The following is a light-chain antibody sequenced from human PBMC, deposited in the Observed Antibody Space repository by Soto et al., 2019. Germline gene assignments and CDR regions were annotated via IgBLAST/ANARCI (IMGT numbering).Light chain of an antibody. Sequence: DIQLTQSPSFLSASVGDRVTITCRASQGITSYLAWYQQRPGQAPKLLISSASTLQSGVPSRFSGTGSGTDFTLTISSLQPEDFATYYCQQLNYYSTFGQGTRLEIK. J-gene: IGKJ5*01. CDR2: SAS. CDR1: QGITSY. V-gene: IGKV1-9*01. CDR3: QQLNYYST.